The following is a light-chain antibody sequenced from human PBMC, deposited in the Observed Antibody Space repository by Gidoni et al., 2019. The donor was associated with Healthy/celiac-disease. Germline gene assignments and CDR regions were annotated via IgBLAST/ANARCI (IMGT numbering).Light chain of an antibody. Sequence: DIQTHPSPSSLSASVGDRVTITCQASQDISNYLNWYQQKPGKAPKLLIYDASNWETGVPSRFSGSGSGTDFTFTISSLQPEDIATYYCQQYDNRSFTFGPGTKVDIK. V-gene: IGKV1-33*01. J-gene: IGKJ3*01. CDR2: DAS. CDR1: QDISNY. CDR3: QQYDNRSFT.